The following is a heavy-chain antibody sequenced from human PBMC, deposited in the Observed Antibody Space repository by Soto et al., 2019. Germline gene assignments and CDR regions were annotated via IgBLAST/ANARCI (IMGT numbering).Heavy chain of an antibody. CDR2: ISGSGGST. D-gene: IGHD3-3*01. CDR1: GFTFSSYA. V-gene: IGHV3-23*01. CDR3: AKGLEWLLLDYYYYGMDV. Sequence: HPGGSLRLSCAASGFTFSSYAMSWVRQAPGKGLEWVSAISGSGGSTYYADSVKGRFTISRDNSKNTLYLQMNSLRAEDTAVYYCAKGLEWLLLDYYYYGMDVWGQGTTVTVSS. J-gene: IGHJ6*02.